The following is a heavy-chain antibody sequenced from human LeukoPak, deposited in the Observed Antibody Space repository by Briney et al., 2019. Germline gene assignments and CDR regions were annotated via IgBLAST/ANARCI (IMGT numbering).Heavy chain of an antibody. J-gene: IGHJ5*02. CDR1: GYTFTSYD. D-gene: IGHD1-1*01. CDR2: ISPYNGNT. V-gene: IGHV1-18*01. CDR3: ARGRPESPFDP. Sequence: ASVKVSCKGSGYTFTSYDINWVRQAPGQGLEWMGWISPYNGNTNYAQNLQGRVTMTTDTSTNTAYMELSSLRSDDTAVYYCARGRPESPFDPWGQGTLVTVSS.